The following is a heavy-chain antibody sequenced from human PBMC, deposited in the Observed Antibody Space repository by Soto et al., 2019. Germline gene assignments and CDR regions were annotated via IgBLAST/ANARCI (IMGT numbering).Heavy chain of an antibody. Sequence: SVKVSCKASGFTFTSSAVQWVRQARGQRLEWIGWIVVGSGNTNYAQKLQGRVTMTTDTSTSTAYMELRSLRSDDTAVYYCARDYRFDYYDSSAPGYWGQGTLVPVSS. J-gene: IGHJ4*02. CDR1: GFTFTSSA. CDR3: ARDYRFDYYDSSAPGY. D-gene: IGHD3-22*01. CDR2: IVVGSGNT. V-gene: IGHV1-58*01.